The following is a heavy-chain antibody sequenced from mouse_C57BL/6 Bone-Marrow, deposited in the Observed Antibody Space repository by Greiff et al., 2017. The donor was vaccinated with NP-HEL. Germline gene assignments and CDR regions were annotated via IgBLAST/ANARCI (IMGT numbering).Heavy chain of an antibody. CDR3: TPPHCYDYEGWYFDV. J-gene: IGHJ1*03. V-gene: IGHV14-1*01. CDR1: GFNIKDYY. CDR2: IDPEDGDT. D-gene: IGHD2-4*01. Sequence: EVQLQQSGAELVRPGASVKLSCTASGFNIKDYYMHWVKQRPEQGLEWIGRIDPEDGDTEYAPKFQGKATMTADTSSNTAYLQLSSLTSEDTAVYYCTPPHCYDYEGWYFDVWGTGTTVTVSS.